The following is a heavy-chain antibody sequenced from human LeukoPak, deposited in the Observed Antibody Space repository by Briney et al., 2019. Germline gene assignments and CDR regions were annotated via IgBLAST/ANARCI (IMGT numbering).Heavy chain of an antibody. CDR1: GGSISSGGYY. D-gene: IGHD3-10*01. Sequence: PSQTLSLTCTVSGGSISSGGYYWSWIRQHPGKGLEWIGYIYYSGSTYYNPSLKSRVTISVDTSKNQFSLKLSSVTAADTAVYYCARVVGTMVRGVGNWFDPWGQGTLSPSPQ. J-gene: IGHJ5*02. V-gene: IGHV4-31*03. CDR2: IYYSGST. CDR3: ARVVGTMVRGVGNWFDP.